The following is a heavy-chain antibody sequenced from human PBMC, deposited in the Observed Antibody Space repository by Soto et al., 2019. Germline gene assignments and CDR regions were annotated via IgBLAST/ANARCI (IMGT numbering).Heavy chain of an antibody. J-gene: IGHJ3*02. Sequence: SLRLSCAASGFTFSSYGMHWVRQAPGKGLEWVAVISYDGSNKYYADSVKGRFTISRDNSKNTLYLQMNSLRAEDTAVYYCAKAHPGYSSGRRNAFDIWGQGTMVTVS. CDR2: ISYDGSNK. CDR3: AKAHPGYSSGRRNAFDI. V-gene: IGHV3-30*18. CDR1: GFTFSSYG. D-gene: IGHD6-19*01.